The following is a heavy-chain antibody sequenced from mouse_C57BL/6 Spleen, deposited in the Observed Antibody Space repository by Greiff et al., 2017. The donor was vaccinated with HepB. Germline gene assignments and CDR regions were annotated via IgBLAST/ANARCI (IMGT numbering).Heavy chain of an antibody. Sequence: EVMLVESGGDLVKPGGSLKLSCAASGFTFSSYGMSWVRQTPDKRLEWVATISSGGSYTYYPDSVKGRFTISRDNAKNTLYLQMSSLKSEDTAMYYCARQGNSRFAYWGQGTLVTVSA. CDR2: ISSGGSYT. J-gene: IGHJ3*01. D-gene: IGHD2-1*01. CDR1: GFTFSSYG. CDR3: ARQGNSRFAY. V-gene: IGHV5-6*01.